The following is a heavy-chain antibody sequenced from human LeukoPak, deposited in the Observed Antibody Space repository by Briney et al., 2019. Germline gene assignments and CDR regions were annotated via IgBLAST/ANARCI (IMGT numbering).Heavy chain of an antibody. V-gene: IGHV3-30*02. CDR1: GFTFSDYA. CDR3: AKDLALKVGASPFDY. D-gene: IGHD1-26*01. Sequence: GGSLRLSCAASGFTFSDYAMHWVRQAPGKGLEWVAFIRSDDSDKYYADSVRGRFTISRDDSMNTLYLQMNSLSGEDTAVYYCAKDLALKVGASPFDYWDQGTLVTVSS. J-gene: IGHJ4*02. CDR2: IRSDDSDK.